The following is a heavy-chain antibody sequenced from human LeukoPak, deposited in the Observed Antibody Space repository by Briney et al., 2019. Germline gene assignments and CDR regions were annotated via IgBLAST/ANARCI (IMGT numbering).Heavy chain of an antibody. CDR1: GDSFSSHY. D-gene: IGHD4-17*01. CDR3: PRDLVTVTKGFDI. Sequence: PSETPSLTCVVSGDSFSSHYWTWIRQSPGKGMEWLGYISYIGSTNYNPSLKNRVTISIYTSKNQFSLQLRSVTAADTAVYYCPRDLVTVTKGFDIWGQGTMVSVSS. V-gene: IGHV4-59*11. CDR2: ISYIGST. J-gene: IGHJ3*02.